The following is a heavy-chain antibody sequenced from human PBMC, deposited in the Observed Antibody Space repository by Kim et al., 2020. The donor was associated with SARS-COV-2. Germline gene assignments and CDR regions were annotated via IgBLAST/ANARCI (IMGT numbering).Heavy chain of an antibody. D-gene: IGHD4-17*01. CDR3: ARDGYPPDYGDYAGGGYYYYYMDV. Sequence: ASVKVSCKASGYTFTSYGISWVRQAPGQGLEWMGWISAYNGNTNYAQKLQGRVTMTTDTSTSTAYMELRSLRSDDTAVYYCARDGYPPDYGDYAGGGYYYYYMDVWGKGTTVTVSS. V-gene: IGHV1-18*01. J-gene: IGHJ6*03. CDR2: ISAYNGNT. CDR1: GYTFTSYG.